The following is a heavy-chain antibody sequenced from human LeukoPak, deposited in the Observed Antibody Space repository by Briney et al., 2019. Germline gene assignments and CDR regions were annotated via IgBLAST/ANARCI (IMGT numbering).Heavy chain of an antibody. CDR2: INPSGGGT. Sequence: GASAKVSCKASGYTFTSYYIQWVRQAPGQGLEWMGLINPSGGGTTYAQKFQGRVTMTRDMSTSTVYLDLSSLTSEDTAVYYCARGSNWFDPWGQGTLVTVSS. J-gene: IGHJ5*02. V-gene: IGHV1-46*01. CDR3: ARGSNWFDP. CDR1: GYTFTSYY.